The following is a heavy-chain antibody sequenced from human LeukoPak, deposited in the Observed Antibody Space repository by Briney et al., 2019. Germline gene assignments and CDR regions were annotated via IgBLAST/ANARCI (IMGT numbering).Heavy chain of an antibody. D-gene: IGHD3-22*01. CDR1: GFTFSSYA. CDR2: ISGSGGST. J-gene: IGHJ4*02. Sequence: GGSLRLSCAASGFTFSSYAMSWVRQTLGKGLEWVSAISGSGGSTYYADSVKGRFTISRDNSKNTLYLQMNSLRAEDTAVYYCAKDRYYDSSGYRHWGQGTLVTVSS. V-gene: IGHV3-23*01. CDR3: AKDRYYDSSGYRH.